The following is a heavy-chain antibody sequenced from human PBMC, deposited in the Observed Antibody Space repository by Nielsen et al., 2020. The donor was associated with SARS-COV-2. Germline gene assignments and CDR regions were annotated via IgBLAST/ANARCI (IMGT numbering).Heavy chain of an antibody. CDR2: IIPIFNIA. Sequence: SVKVSCKASGGTFSTNAISWVRQAPGQGLEWIGGIIPIFNIANHAQKFQGRVSITADESTSTAYLEVSSLRSEDTAVYFCAKHDCMNGVCYTRDYYHYGMDVWGQGTTVTVSS. CDR3: AKHDCMNGVCYTRDYYHYGMDV. V-gene: IGHV1-69*13. CDR1: GGTFSTNA. J-gene: IGHJ6*02. D-gene: IGHD2-8*01.